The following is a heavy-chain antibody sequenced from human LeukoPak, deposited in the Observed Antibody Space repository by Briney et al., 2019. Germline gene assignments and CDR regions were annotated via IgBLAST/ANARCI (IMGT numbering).Heavy chain of an antibody. CDR2: ISTSGSN. V-gene: IGHV4-4*09. CDR3: AGHDEGSGWYRSYIDL. Sequence: SEPLSLPCTVFGVSLSSYYCSWIRQPPGKGPEWIGYISTSGSNDYSPALKSRVTISVDRSKNQCSLKLSSVTAADTAVYYCAGHDEGSGWYRSYIDLWGRGTLVIVSS. D-gene: IGHD6-19*01. J-gene: IGHJ2*01. CDR1: GVSLSSYY.